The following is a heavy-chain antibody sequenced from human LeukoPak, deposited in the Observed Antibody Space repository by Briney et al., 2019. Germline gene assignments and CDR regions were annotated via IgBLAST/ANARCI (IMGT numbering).Heavy chain of an antibody. CDR2: ISSNGVST. V-gene: IGHV3-48*03. J-gene: IGHJ2*01. D-gene: IGHD2-2*01. CDR1: RFTFSSYE. Sequence: GGSLRLSCAASRFTFSSYEMNWVRQAPGKGLEWVSYISSNGVSTFYADSLKGRFTISRDNDKNLLYLQMNSLRVDDTATYYCARGASRSYWYFDLWGRGTLVTVSS. CDR3: ARGASRSYWYFDL.